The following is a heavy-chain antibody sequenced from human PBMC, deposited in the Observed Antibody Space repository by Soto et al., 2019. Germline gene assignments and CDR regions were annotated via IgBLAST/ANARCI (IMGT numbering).Heavy chain of an antibody. D-gene: IGHD3-9*01. CDR2: INSDGSST. V-gene: IGHV3-74*01. Sequence: GGSLRLSCAASGFTFSSYWMHWVRQAPGKGLVWVSRINSDGSSTSYADSVKGRFTISRDDSKKTAYLQMNSLESEDTAVYYCSRDDSDWFFNWGRGTLVTVSS. CDR1: GFTFSSYW. J-gene: IGHJ4*02. CDR3: SRDDSDWFFN.